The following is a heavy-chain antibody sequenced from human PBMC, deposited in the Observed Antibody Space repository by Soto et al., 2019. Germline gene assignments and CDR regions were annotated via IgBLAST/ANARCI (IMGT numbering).Heavy chain of an antibody. J-gene: IGHJ3*02. CDR2: ISNDGNRQ. Sequence: QEQLMESGGGVVQPGRSLRLSCVASGFSFSSQAMHWVRQAPGKGLDWVAAISNDGNRQLYADSVKDRFTISRDNSRNTLDLQMNNLRTEDTGVYFCARDIYSYGSVGTPDIWGQGTMVTVSS. V-gene: IGHV3-30-3*01. CDR1: GFSFSSQA. D-gene: IGHD5-18*01. CDR3: ARDIYSYGSVGTPDI.